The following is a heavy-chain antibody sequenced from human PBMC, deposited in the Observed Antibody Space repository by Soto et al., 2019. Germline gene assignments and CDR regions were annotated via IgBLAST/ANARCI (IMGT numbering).Heavy chain of an antibody. CDR2: INAGNGDT. CDR1: GYIFSNYL. Sequence: QVQLVQSGAEVKKPGASVKVSCKASGYIFSNYLLRWVRQAPGQRLEWMGWINAGNGDTKYSQKFQGGVTFTRDTSASTVYMELSRLRSEDTAVYYCASPSYGSGNFYWGQGTLVTVSS. CDR3: ASPSYGSGNFY. V-gene: IGHV1-3*01. J-gene: IGHJ4*02. D-gene: IGHD3-10*01.